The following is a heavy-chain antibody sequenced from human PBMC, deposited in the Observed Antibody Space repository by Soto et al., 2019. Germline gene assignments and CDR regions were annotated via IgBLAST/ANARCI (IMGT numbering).Heavy chain of an antibody. J-gene: IGHJ3*02. CDR3: AMGAVLRFLEWSAFGS. V-gene: IGHV1-3*01. Sequence: QVQLVQSGAEVKKPGASVKVYCKASGYTFTSYAMHWVRQAPGQRLEWMGWINAGNGNTKYSQKFQGRVTITRDTSASTAYMHLCSLRSEVTAVYSGAMGAVLRFLEWSAFGSWGQGTMVTVSS. D-gene: IGHD3-3*01. CDR1: GYTFTSYA. CDR2: INAGNGNT.